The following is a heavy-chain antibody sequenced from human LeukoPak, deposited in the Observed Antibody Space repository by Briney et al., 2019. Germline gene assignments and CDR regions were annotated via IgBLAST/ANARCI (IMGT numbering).Heavy chain of an antibody. D-gene: IGHD3-16*01. CDR2: IRGSGGST. V-gene: IGHV3-23*01. J-gene: IGHJ4*02. Sequence: GGSLRLSSAASGFTFSSYAMSWVRQAPGKGLEWVSGIRGSGGSTYYADSVKGRFAISRANSKNTLYLQMISLRAADTAVYYCAKDTSYASYYFDYWGQGTLVTVSS. CDR3: AKDTSYASYYFDY. CDR1: GFTFSSYA.